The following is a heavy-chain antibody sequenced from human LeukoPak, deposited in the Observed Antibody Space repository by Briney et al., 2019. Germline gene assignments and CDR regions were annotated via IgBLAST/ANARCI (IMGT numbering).Heavy chain of an antibody. Sequence: PLEAQSLTCTVSGGSISSSSYYWGWIRQPPGKGLEWIGSIYYSGSTYYNPSLKSRVTISVDTSKNQFSLKLSSVTAADTAVYYCARAQYSSSWYNYYYGMDVWGQGTTVTVSS. CDR3: ARAQYSSSWYNYYYGMDV. V-gene: IGHV4-39*07. J-gene: IGHJ6*02. CDR1: GGSISSSSYY. D-gene: IGHD6-13*01. CDR2: IYYSGST.